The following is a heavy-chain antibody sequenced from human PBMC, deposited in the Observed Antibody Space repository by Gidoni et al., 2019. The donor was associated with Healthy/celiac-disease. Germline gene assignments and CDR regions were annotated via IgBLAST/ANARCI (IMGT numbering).Heavy chain of an antibody. Sequence: QVQLQQWGAGPLKPSETLSLTCAVYGGSFSGYYWRWIRQPPGKGLELIGEIKHSGSTNYNPSLKSRVTISVDTSKNQFSLKLSSVTAADTAVYYCARARVYYDSSGYYYDLYYFDYWGQGTLVTVSS. V-gene: IGHV4-34*01. CDR2: IKHSGST. J-gene: IGHJ4*02. D-gene: IGHD3-22*01. CDR1: GGSFSGYY. CDR3: ARARVYYDSSGYYYDLYYFDY.